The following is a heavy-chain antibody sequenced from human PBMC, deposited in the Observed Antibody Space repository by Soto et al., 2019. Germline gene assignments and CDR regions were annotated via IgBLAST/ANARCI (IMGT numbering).Heavy chain of an antibody. CDR2: ITTENGGA. J-gene: IGHJ6*02. D-gene: IGHD3-9*01. CDR3: AGGTLYGMLTGWHYYGSDV. Sequence: QGQLVQAGPEVKKPGASVKVSCKVSGNTSSHYGVTWVRQAPGQGLEWMGWITTENGGAHRDQNLKGRVTLTTDTYTRTVYMDLRSLRSDDTAVYYCAGGTLYGMLTGWHYYGSDVWGQGTTVTVSS. CDR1: GNTSSHYG. V-gene: IGHV1-18*01.